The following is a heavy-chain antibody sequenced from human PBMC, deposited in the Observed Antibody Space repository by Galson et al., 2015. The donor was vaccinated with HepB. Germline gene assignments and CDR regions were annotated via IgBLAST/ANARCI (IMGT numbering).Heavy chain of an antibody. CDR3: AKDSGSQIQNSFDL. J-gene: IGHJ3*01. CDR2: TSWNSDDI. V-gene: IGHV3-9*01. D-gene: IGHD1-26*01. Sequence: SLRLSCAASGFNFDDYAMHWVRQAPGKGLEWVSGTSWNSDDIAYADSVRGRFTISRDNAKHSLDLQMNSLRAEDTALYYCAKDSGSQIQNSFDLWGQGTMVTVSS. CDR1: GFNFDDYA.